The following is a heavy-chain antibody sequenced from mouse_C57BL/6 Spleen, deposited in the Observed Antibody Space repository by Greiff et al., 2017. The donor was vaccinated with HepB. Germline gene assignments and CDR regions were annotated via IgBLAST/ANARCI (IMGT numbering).Heavy chain of an antibody. V-gene: IGHV2-6-1*01. Sequence: VKLMESGPGLVAPSQSLSITCTVSGFSLTSYGVHWVRQPPGKGLEWLVVIWSDGSTTYNSALKSRLSISKDNSKSQVFLKMNSLQTDDTAMYYCARHGDGYSPLFAYWGQGTLVTVSA. J-gene: IGHJ3*01. CDR1: GFSLTSYG. CDR3: ARHGDGYSPLFAY. CDR2: IWSDGST. D-gene: IGHD2-3*01.